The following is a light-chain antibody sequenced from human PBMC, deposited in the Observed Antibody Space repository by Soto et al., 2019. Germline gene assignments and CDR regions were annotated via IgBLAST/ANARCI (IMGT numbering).Light chain of an antibody. J-gene: IGKJ3*01. Sequence: EIVLTQSPGTLSLSPGERATLSCRASQSVSTRYLAWFQQKPGQAPRLLIYGASTRATGIPDRFSGGGSGTDFTLTISRLEPEDFAVYYCQQYGSSPPFTFGPGTKVDIK. CDR2: GAS. CDR1: QSVSTRY. V-gene: IGKV3-20*01. CDR3: QQYGSSPPFT.